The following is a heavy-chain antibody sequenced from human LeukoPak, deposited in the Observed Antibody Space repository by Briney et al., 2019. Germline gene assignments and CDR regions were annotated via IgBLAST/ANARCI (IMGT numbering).Heavy chain of an antibody. J-gene: IGHJ4*02. D-gene: IGHD6-19*01. CDR2: INPSGGST. V-gene: IGHV1-46*01. CDR3: ARAVAGTLTFDY. CDR1: GYTFTSFY. Sequence: ASVKVSCKASGYTFTSFYMQWVRQAPGQGLEWMGIINPSGGSTNYAQKFQGRVSMTRDTSTSTAYMELSSLRSEDMAVYYCARAVAGTLTFDYWGQGTLVTVSS.